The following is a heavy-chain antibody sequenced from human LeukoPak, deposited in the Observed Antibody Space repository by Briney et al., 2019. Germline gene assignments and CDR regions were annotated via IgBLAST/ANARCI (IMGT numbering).Heavy chain of an antibody. V-gene: IGHV4-59*08. CDR1: GGSISSYY. CDR2: IYYSGST. D-gene: IGHD3-22*01. J-gene: IGHJ4*02. CDR3: ARRLIRDSSGGGHFDY. Sequence: SETLSLTCTVSGGSISSYYWSWIRQPPGKGLEWIGYIYYSGSTNYNPSLQSRVTISVDTSKNQFSLKLSSVTAADTAVYYCARRLIRDSSGGGHFDYWGQGTLVTVSS.